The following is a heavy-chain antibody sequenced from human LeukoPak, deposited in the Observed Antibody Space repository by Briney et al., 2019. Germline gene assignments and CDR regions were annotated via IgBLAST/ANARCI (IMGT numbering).Heavy chain of an antibody. CDR3: ARSSSGFAPFYYFDS. V-gene: IGHV4-4*07. D-gene: IGHD6-19*01. Sequence: SETLSLTCTVSGVSISSYYWSWIRQPAGKGLEWCGRIYTYGSTHYNPSLKSRVTMSVDTSKNQFSLNLSSVTAAPTAVYYCARSSSGFAPFYYFDSWGPGNLVTVSS. J-gene: IGHJ4*02. CDR1: GVSISSYY. CDR2: IYTYGST.